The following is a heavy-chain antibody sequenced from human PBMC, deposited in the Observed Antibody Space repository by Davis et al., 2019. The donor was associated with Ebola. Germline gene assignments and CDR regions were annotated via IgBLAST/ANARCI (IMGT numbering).Heavy chain of an antibody. CDR3: AREMATTNDAFDI. CDR1: GFTFSSYW. J-gene: IGHJ3*02. CDR2: ISSDGSST. V-gene: IGHV3-74*01. D-gene: IGHD5-24*01. Sequence: PGGSLRLSCAASGFTFSSYWMHWVRQVPGKGLMWVSRISSDGSSTSYADSVEGRFTISRDNAKNTLYLQKNSLRVEDTAVYYCAREMATTNDAFDIWGQGTMVSVSS.